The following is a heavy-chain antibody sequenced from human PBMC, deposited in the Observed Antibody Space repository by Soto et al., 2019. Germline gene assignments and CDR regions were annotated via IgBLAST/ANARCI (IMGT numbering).Heavy chain of an antibody. D-gene: IGHD3-22*01. J-gene: IGHJ3*02. CDR2: FDPEDGET. CDR3: ATCGYYYDSSGYSPTRLDAFDI. Sequence: GASVKVSCKVSGYTLTELSMHWVRQAPGKGLEWMGGFDPEDGETIYAQKFQGRVTMTDDTSTDTAYMELSSLRSEDTAVYYCATCGYYYDSSGYSPTRLDAFDIWGQGTMVTVSS. V-gene: IGHV1-24*01. CDR1: GYTLTELS.